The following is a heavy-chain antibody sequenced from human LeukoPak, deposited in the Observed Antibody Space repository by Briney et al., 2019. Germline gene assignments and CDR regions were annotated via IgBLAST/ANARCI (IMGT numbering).Heavy chain of an antibody. J-gene: IGHJ4*02. D-gene: IGHD4-17*01. CDR1: GFTFSDYD. CDR2: ISSSGGTI. CDR3: ARERRGLRNFGY. V-gene: IGHV3-11*04. Sequence: PGGSLRLSCAASGFTFSDYDMSWIRQAPGKGLEWFSYISSSGGTIYYADSVKGRFTISRDNAKNSLYLQMNNLRAEDTALYYCARERRGLRNFGYWGQGTLVTVSS.